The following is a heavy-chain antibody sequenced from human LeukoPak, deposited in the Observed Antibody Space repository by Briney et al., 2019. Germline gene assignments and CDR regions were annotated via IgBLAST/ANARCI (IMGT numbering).Heavy chain of an antibody. J-gene: IGHJ5*02. CDR1: GFTFSSYG. V-gene: IGHV3-30*03. CDR2: ISYDGSNK. D-gene: IGHD2-2*01. Sequence: GGSLRLSCAASGFTFSSYGMHWVRQAPGKGLEWVAVISYDGSNKYYADSVKGRFTISRDNSKNTLYLQMNSLRAEDTAVYYCARGLIYCSSTSCYEGRGVWFDPWGQGTLATVSS. CDR3: ARGLIYCSSTSCYEGRGVWFDP.